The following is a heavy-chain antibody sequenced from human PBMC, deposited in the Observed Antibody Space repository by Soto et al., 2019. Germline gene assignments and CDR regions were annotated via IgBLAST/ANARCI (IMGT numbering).Heavy chain of an antibody. Sequence: EVQLVESGGGLVQPGGSLRLSCAATGLTFSSYSMNWVRQAPGKGLEWISYISGSSSTIYYADSVEGRFTISRDNAKNSLYLQMSSLRAEDTSVYYCARDRAEDYWGQGTLVTVSS. V-gene: IGHV3-48*01. CDR3: ARDRAEDY. CDR1: GLTFSSYS. J-gene: IGHJ4*02. CDR2: ISGSSSTI.